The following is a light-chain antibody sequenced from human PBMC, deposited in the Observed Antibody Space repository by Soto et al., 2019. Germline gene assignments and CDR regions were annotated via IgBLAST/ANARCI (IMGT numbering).Light chain of an antibody. CDR1: SSNIGANT. Sequence: QSVLTQPPSASGTPGQRVTISCSGSSSNIGANTVNWYQQLPGTAPKLLIYSSDQRPSGVPDRFSGSKSGTSASLAISGLQSEDEADYYCAAWTDSRNGHVLFGGGTQLTVL. J-gene: IGLJ2*01. V-gene: IGLV1-44*01. CDR3: AAWTDSRNGHVL. CDR2: SSD.